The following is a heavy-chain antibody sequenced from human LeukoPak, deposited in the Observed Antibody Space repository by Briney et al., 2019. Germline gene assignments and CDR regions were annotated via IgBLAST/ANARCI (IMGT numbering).Heavy chain of an antibody. Sequence: SVKVSCKASGGTFSSYAISWVRQAPGQGLEWMGGIIPIFGTANYAQKFQGRVTITADESTSTAYMELSSLRSEDTAVYYCARDLGWGTTVTTDWGQGTLVTVSS. D-gene: IGHD4-17*01. CDR2: IIPIFGTA. J-gene: IGHJ4*02. CDR1: GGTFSSYA. V-gene: IGHV1-69*13. CDR3: ARDLGWGTTVTTD.